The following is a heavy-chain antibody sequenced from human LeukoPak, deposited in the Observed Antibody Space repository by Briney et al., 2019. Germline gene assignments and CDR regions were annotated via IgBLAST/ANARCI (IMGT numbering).Heavy chain of an antibody. V-gene: IGHV4-31*03. D-gene: IGHD1-26*01. Sequence: SQTLSLTCTVTGGSISTGGYSWSWIRQHPGKGLEWIGYIYDSGSTSYNPSLKSRVSISEDTSKNQYSLKLSSVTAADTAVYYCARWYSGSYRIDYWGQGTLVTVSS. CDR2: IYDSGST. CDR3: ARWYSGSYRIDY. J-gene: IGHJ4*02. CDR1: GGSISTGGYS.